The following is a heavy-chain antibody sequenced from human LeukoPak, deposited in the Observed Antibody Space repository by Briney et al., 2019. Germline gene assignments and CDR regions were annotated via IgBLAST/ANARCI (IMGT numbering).Heavy chain of an antibody. CDR2: VYQTGHT. CDR1: GDSVSGYY. Sequence: SETLSLTCSVSGDSVSGYYWSWIRQPPGKGLEWIGYVYQTGHTHYSPSLKSRVTVSLDTSRNKVPLRVSSVTAADTAVYYCAAGGYSYGTLNWGQGTLVTVSS. D-gene: IGHD5-18*01. J-gene: IGHJ4*02. CDR3: AAGGYSYGTLN. V-gene: IGHV4-59*02.